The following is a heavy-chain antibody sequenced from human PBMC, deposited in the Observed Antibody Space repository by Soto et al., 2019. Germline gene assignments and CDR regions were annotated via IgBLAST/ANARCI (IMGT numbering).Heavy chain of an antibody. D-gene: IGHD3-22*01. CDR1: GYTFTSDY. Sequence: ASVKGSCKAAGYTFTSDYMHWGRQAPGQGLEWMGIINPSGGSTSYAQKFQGRVTMTRDTSTSTVYMELSSLRSEDTAVYYCAMALVEGSGYFGNNWFDPWGQGTLVTVSS. J-gene: IGHJ5*02. CDR2: INPSGGST. V-gene: IGHV1-46*03. CDR3: AMALVEGSGYFGNNWFDP.